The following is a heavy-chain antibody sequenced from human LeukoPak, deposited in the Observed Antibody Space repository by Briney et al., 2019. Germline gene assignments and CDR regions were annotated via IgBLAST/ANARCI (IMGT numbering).Heavy chain of an antibody. D-gene: IGHD2-15*01. CDR2: IIPIFNIT. CDR1: GATFSTYV. CDR3: ARDLNCSGGSCYYYFDY. V-gene: IGHV1-69*10. J-gene: IGHJ4*02. Sequence: SVKVSCKASGATFSTYVISWVRQAPGQGLEWMGGIIPIFNITNYSQKFQGRVTITADKSTSTGYMELSSLRSEDTAVYYCARDLNCSGGSCYYYFDYWGQGTLVTVSS.